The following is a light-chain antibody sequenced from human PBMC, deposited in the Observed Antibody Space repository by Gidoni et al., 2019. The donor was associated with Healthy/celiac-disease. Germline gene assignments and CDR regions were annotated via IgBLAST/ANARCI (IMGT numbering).Light chain of an antibody. V-gene: IGLV2-11*01. CDR2: DVS. J-gene: IGLJ1*01. CDR1: SSDVGGFHY. CDR3: CSYAGTFYV. Sequence: QSALTQPRPVSGSPGQSVTISCAGTSSDVGGFHYVSWYQPHPGRAPKLIIFDVSKRPSGVPGRFSGSKSGNTASLTISGLQDEDEADYYCCSYAGTFYVFGTGTTVNVL.